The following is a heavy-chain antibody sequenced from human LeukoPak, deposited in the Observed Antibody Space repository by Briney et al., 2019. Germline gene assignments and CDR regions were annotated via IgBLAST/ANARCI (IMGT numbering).Heavy chain of an antibody. J-gene: IGHJ3*01. V-gene: IGHV3-20*01. Sequence: LGGSLRLSCAASGFTFDDYSMNWVRQGPGKGLEWVSGIYWNGANTSYADSVRGRFTISRDNAKNSLYLQMDSLRAEDTAFYHCARDGPHAFDLWGQGTMVSVSS. CDR3: ARDGPHAFDL. CDR2: IYWNGANT. CDR1: GFTFDDYS.